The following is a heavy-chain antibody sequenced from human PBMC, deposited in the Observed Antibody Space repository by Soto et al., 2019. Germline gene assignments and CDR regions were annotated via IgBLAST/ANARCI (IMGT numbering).Heavy chain of an antibody. CDR1: GGSFSGYQ. CDR2: INHSGTT. CDR3: ARGWRFDP. J-gene: IGHJ5*02. V-gene: IGHV4-34*01. D-gene: IGHD1-1*01. Sequence: LETLSLTCGVYGGSFSGYQWNWIRQSPGQGLEWIGEINHSGTTKYNPSLESRINLSVDTSKKQFSLKMFSVTAADTAIYYRARGWRFDPWGQGTQVTVSS.